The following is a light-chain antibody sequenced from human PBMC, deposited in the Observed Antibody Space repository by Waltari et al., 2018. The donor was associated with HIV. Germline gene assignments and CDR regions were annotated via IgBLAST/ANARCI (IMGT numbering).Light chain of an antibody. J-gene: IGLJ2*01. CDR3: QSYDSSLSGWVV. Sequence: QSVLTQPPSVSGAPGQRVTLSCTGSSSNIGAGSDVHWYQQLPGTAPTLLIYGTNNRPSGVPDRFSGSKSGTSASLAITGLQAEDEAEYYCQSYDSSLSGWVVFGGGTKVTVL. CDR2: GTN. V-gene: IGLV1-40*01. CDR1: SSNIGAGSD.